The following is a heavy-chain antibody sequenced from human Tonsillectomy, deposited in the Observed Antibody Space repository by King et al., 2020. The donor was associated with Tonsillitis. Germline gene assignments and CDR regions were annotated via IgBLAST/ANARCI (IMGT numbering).Heavy chain of an antibody. J-gene: IGHJ4*02. CDR3: ARYVSGSFDY. CDR2: MDYRGTS. Sequence: LQLQESGPGVVKPSETLSLTCTVSGGSISSSDHYWAWIRQPPGKGLEWIGYMDYRGTSFYNPSLKSRITISGGTSENRFSLKLSSVTAADTALYFCARYVSGSFDYWGQGALVTVSS. CDR1: GGSISSSDHY. V-gene: IGHV4-39*01. D-gene: IGHD1-26*01.